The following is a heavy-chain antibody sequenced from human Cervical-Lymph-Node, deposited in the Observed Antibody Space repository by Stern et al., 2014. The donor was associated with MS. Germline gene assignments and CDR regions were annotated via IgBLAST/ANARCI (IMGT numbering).Heavy chain of an antibody. CDR2: IFYSGNT. CDR1: GGSITSNTYY. J-gene: IGHJ2*01. V-gene: IGHV4-39*01. Sequence: QLQLQESGPGLVKPSETLSLSCSVSGGSITSNTYYWAWIRQPPGKGLEWIGDIFYSGNTYYNASLKSRVTLYVDPSKNGVLLKLRSVTAADTAVFYCARRPTSGGYGWYFDLWGRGTLVTVSS. D-gene: IGHD3-10*01. CDR3: ARRPTSGGYGWYFDL.